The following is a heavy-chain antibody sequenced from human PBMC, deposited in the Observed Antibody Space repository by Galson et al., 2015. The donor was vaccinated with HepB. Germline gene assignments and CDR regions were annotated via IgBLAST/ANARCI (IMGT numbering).Heavy chain of an antibody. CDR2: IKEDGSDE. D-gene: IGHD3-16*01. V-gene: IGHV3-7*01. Sequence: SLRLSCAVSGFTFSNYWMSWVRQAPGKGLEWVANIKEDGSDEYYVDSVKGRFTISRDNAKKSLYLQLNSLRAEDTAVYFCARDAASWGSYAFDMWGQGTRVSVSS. J-gene: IGHJ3*02. CDR3: ARDAASWGSYAFDM. CDR1: GFTFSNYW.